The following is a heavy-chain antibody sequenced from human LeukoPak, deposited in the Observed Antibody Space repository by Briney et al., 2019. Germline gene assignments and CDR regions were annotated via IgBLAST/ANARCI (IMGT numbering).Heavy chain of an antibody. D-gene: IGHD4-23*01. CDR1: GFNFGSYA. J-gene: IGHJ4*02. CDR2: IWYDGSNK. CDR3: ARGAHYGGNSPDY. V-gene: IGHV3-30*04. Sequence: PGGSLRLSCAASGFNFGSYAMHWVRQAPDEGLQRVAVIWYDGSNKYYADSVKGRFTISRDNSKSTVFLQMNSLRIEDTGVYYCARGAHYGGNSPDYWGQGTLVTVSS.